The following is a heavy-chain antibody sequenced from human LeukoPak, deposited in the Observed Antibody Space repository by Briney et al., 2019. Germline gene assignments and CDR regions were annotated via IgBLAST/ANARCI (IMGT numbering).Heavy chain of an antibody. Sequence: PGGPLRLSCAASGFTFSSYAMHWVRQAPGKGLEWVAVISYDGSNKYYADSVKGRFTISRDNSKNTLYLQMNSLRAEDTAVYYCAKVIFGVVLMGGMDVWGKGTTVIVSS. CDR2: ISYDGSNK. J-gene: IGHJ6*04. D-gene: IGHD3-3*01. CDR3: AKVIFGVVLMGGMDV. V-gene: IGHV3-30-3*01. CDR1: GFTFSSYA.